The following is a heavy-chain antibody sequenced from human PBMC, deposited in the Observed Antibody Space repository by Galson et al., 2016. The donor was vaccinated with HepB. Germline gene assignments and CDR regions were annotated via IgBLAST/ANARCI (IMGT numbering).Heavy chain of an antibody. D-gene: IGHD6-19*01. CDR2: INKDGRGSEK. J-gene: IGHJ4*02. CDR3: ARAVAGYSADF. CDR1: GFTFTNYW. V-gene: IGHV3-7*03. Sequence: SLRLSCAASGFTFTNYWMSWVRQAPGKGLEWVANINKDGRGSEKYYVDSVKGRFTIARENDKKLLYLQMNSLRAEDTAVYYSARAVAGYSADFWGQGTLVTVSS.